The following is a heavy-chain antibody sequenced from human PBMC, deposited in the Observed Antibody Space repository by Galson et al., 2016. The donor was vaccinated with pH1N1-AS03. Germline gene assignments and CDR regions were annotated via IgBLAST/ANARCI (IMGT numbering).Heavy chain of an antibody. CDR3: ARDQGSVRTTRAFDI. D-gene: IGHD1-26*01. V-gene: IGHV1-18*04. J-gene: IGHJ3*02. Sequence: SVKVSCKASGYTFSSYGISWVRQAPVQGLEWMGWIPAYHGNSNYAQTLQGRLTITTDTSTSTAYMELRSLRSDDTAVYYCARDQGSVRTTRAFDIWGQGTMVTVSS. CDR2: IPAYHGNS. CDR1: GYTFSSYG.